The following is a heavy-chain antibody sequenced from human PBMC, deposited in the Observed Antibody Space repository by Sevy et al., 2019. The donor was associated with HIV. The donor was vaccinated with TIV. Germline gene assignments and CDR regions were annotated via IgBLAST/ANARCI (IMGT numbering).Heavy chain of an antibody. CDR3: ARNFWSVGDF. D-gene: IGHD3-3*01. V-gene: IGHV3-74*01. J-gene: IGHJ4*02. CDR1: GFTFSNYW. CDR2: IDRDGNIS. Sequence: GGSLRLSCAVSGFTFSNYWMHWVRQVPGKGLVWVSRIDRDGNISNYVDSVMGRFTISRDNAKNTLYLQMNNLRVEETAVYYCARNFWSVGDFWGQGNLVTVSS.